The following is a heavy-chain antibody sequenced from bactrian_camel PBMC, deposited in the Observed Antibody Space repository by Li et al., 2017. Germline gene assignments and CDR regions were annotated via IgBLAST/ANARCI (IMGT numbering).Heavy chain of an antibody. V-gene: IGHV3-3*01. Sequence: HVQLVESGGGSAQAGGSLRLSCSVSGITRISWCMGWMRQAPGKEREGVAVTASDGLASYRDSVKGRFTISKDNAKNTLYLQMNSLKPEDTGIYYCATETDRCLLHRLWYNYWGQGTQVTV. D-gene: IGHD3*01. CDR3: ATETDRCLLHRLWYNY. CDR2: TASDGLA. J-gene: IGHJ4*01. CDR1: GITRISWC.